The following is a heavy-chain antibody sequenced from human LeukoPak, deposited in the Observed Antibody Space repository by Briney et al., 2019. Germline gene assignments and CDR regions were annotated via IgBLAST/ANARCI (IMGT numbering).Heavy chain of an antibody. CDR2: IFYSGST. J-gene: IGHJ6*03. CDR1: GGSISSSSYY. D-gene: IGHD3-10*01. V-gene: IGHV4-39*07. CDR3: ARRGYYGSGSYYNYYYYYYMDV. Sequence: PSETLSLTCTVSGGSISSSSYYWGWIRQPPGKGLEWIGNIFYSGSTYYSPSLRSRVTISLDTSRNQFSLKLNSVTAADTAVYYCARRGYYGSGSYYNYYYYYYMDVWGKGTTVTISS.